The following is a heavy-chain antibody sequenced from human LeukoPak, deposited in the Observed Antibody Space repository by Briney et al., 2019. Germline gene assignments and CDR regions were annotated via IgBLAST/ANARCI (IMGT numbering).Heavy chain of an antibody. D-gene: IGHD4-17*01. CDR2: IRYDGSNK. J-gene: IGHJ4*02. Sequence: GGSLRLSCAASGFTFSSYWMHRVRQAPGKGLEWVAFIRYDGSNKYYADSVKGRFTISRDNSKNTLYLQMNSLRAEDTAVYYCAKDNYDYGDYDGGDYWGQGTLVTVSS. CDR1: GFTFSSYW. V-gene: IGHV3-30*02. CDR3: AKDNYDYGDYDGGDY.